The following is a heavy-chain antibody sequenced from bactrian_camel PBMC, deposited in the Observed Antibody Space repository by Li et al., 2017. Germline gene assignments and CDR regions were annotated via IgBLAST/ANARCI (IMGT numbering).Heavy chain of an antibody. CDR2: IANPGTA. D-gene: IGHD1*01. CDR1: GYTNNPYC. Sequence: VQLVESGGGSVQLGGSLELSCTSSGYTNNPYCLGWFRQAAGKEREVLATIANPGTAAYTDSVKGRFTLSKDNAKKTLYLQMNALMPEDTAMYYCTARRTCPGTWTAWKFWDYSGQGTQATVS. CDR3: TARRTCPGTWTAWKFWDY. V-gene: IGHV3S53*01. J-gene: IGHJ4*01.